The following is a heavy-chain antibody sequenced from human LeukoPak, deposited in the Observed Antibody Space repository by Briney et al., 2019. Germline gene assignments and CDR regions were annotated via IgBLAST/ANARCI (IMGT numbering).Heavy chain of an antibody. Sequence: SETLSLTCTVSGSSISSYYWSWIRQPPGKGLEWIGYIYYSGSTNYNPSLKSRVIVSVDTSKNHFSLKMSSVTAADTAVYYCARDLASCAGDCYSDGFDYWGQGALVTVSS. J-gene: IGHJ4*02. D-gene: IGHD2-21*02. CDR1: GSSISSYY. CDR2: IYYSGST. CDR3: ARDLASCAGDCYSDGFDY. V-gene: IGHV4-59*12.